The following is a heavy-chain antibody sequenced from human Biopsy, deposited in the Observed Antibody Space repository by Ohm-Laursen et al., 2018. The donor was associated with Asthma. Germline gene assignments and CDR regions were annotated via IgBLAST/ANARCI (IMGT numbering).Heavy chain of an antibody. V-gene: IGHV4-59*07. CDR2: IHYSGST. CDR3: AGFCSGGNCPDH. J-gene: IGHJ4*02. CDR1: GVSIRSYY. D-gene: IGHD2-15*01. Sequence: SATLSLTCTVSGVSIRSYYWTWIRQPPGKGLEWIGNIHYSGSTYSNPSLKSRVTISVDTSKKQISLRLSSVIAADTAVYYCAGFCSGGNCPDHWGQGTLVTVSS.